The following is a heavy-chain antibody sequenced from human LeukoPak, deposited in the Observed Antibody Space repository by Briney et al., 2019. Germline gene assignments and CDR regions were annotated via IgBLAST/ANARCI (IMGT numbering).Heavy chain of an antibody. CDR1: GGTFSSYA. D-gene: IGHD6-19*01. CDR3: ARSDGGIAVADINWFDP. CDR2: IIPIFGIA. Sequence: SVKVSCKASGGTFSSYAISWVRQAPGQGFEWMGRIIPIFGIANYAQKFQGRVTITADKSTSTAYKELSSLRSEDTAVYYCARSDGGIAVADINWFDPWGQGTLVTVSS. V-gene: IGHV1-69*04. J-gene: IGHJ5*02.